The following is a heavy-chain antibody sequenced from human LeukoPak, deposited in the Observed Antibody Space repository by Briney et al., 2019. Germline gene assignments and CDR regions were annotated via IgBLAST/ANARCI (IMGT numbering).Heavy chain of an antibody. CDR3: ARVRGSYYYYYYMDV. D-gene: IGHD1-26*01. J-gene: IGHJ6*03. CDR1: GFTFSSYS. Sequence: GGSLRLSCAASGFTFSSYSMNWVRQAPGKGLEWDSSISSSSSYIYYADSVKGRFTISRDNAKNSLYLQMNSLRAEDTAVYYCARVRGSYYYYYYMDVWGKGTTVTVSS. V-gene: IGHV3-21*01. CDR2: ISSSSSYI.